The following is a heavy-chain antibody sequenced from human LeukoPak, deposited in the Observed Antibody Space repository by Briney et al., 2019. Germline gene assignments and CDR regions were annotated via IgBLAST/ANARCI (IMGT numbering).Heavy chain of an antibody. CDR1: GESLSKYY. CDR2: INHRGST. Sequence: SETLSLTCAVYGESLSKYYWTWIRQSPGKGLEWIGEINHRGSTNLNPSLKSRVTLSVDTSKHQFSLKPTSVTAADAAVYYCASSVGSTDYWGQGTLVTVSS. D-gene: IGHD1-26*01. J-gene: IGHJ4*02. V-gene: IGHV4-34*01. CDR3: ASSVGSTDY.